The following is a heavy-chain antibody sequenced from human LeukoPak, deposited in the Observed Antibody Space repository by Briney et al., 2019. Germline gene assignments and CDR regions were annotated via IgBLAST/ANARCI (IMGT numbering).Heavy chain of an antibody. D-gene: IGHD6-6*01. CDR3: GRLQGISSSPFDY. J-gene: IGHJ4*02. Sequence: GESLKISCKGSGYTFTTSWIACVRQKPGKGLEWMGLIFPGDSDTRYSPSFQGQVSISADKSISTAYLQWSSLKASDTAVYYCGRLQGISSSPFDYWGQGTLVTVSS. CDR1: GYTFTTSW. V-gene: IGHV5-51*01. CDR2: IFPGDSDT.